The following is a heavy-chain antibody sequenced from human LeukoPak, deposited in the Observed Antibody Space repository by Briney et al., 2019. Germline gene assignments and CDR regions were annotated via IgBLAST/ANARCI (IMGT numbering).Heavy chain of an antibody. Sequence: GGSLRLSCAASGFTFDDYGMSWVRQAPGKGLEWVSGINWNGGSTGYADSAKGRFTISRDNAKNSLYLEMNSQRGEDTAVYYCARDPYSSSWYAGEIDYWGQGTLVTVSS. V-gene: IGHV3-20*04. CDR1: GFTFDDYG. CDR2: INWNGGST. D-gene: IGHD6-13*01. J-gene: IGHJ4*02. CDR3: ARDPYSSSWYAGEIDY.